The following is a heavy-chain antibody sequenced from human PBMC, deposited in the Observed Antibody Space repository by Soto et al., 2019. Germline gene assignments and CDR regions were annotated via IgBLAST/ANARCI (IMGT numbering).Heavy chain of an antibody. V-gene: IGHV4-59*12. CDR1: GGSISSYY. CDR2: IYYSGST. J-gene: IGHJ4*02. Sequence: PSETLSLTCTVSGGSISSYYWSWIRQPPGKGLEWIGYIYYSGSTNYNPSLKSRVTISVDTSKNQFSLQLNAVTPEDTAVYYCARAQPPVGASYYFDSWGQGTLVTVSS. D-gene: IGHD1-26*01. CDR3: ARAQPPVGASYYFDS.